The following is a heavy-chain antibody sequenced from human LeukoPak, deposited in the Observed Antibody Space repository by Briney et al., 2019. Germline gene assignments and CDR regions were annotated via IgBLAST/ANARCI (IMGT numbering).Heavy chain of an antibody. D-gene: IGHD1-26*01. CDR1: GYRFTSYW. J-gene: IGHJ4*02. CDR2: IYPGDSDT. Sequence: GESLKISCKVSGYRFTSYWIGWVRQMPGKGLEWMGIIYPGDSDTRYSPSFQGQVTISADKSISTAYLQWSSLKASDTAMYYCGRKISGSYYGLDYWGQGTLVTVSS. V-gene: IGHV5-51*01. CDR3: GRKISGSYYGLDY.